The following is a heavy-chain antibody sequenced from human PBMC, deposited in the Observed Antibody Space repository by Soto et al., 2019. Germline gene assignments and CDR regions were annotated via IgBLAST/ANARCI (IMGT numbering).Heavy chain of an antibody. V-gene: IGHV3-15*01. CDR3: TTIYSSGWYVIDY. CDR1: GFTFSNAW. CDR2: IKSKTDGGTT. Sequence: GGSLRLSCAASGFTFSNAWMSWVRQAPGKGLEWVGRIKSKTDGGTTDYAAPVKGRFTISRDDSKNTLYLQMNSLKTEDTAVYYCTTIYSSGWYVIDYWGQGTLVTVSS. D-gene: IGHD6-19*01. J-gene: IGHJ4*02.